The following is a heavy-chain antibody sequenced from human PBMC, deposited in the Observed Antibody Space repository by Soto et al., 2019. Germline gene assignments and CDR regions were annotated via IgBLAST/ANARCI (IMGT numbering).Heavy chain of an antibody. CDR2: ISGSGGST. D-gene: IGHD3-3*01. CDR1: GFTFSSNA. Sequence: GGSLKLSCAAPGFTFSSNAMSWVRQAPGKGLEWVSAISGSGGSTNYADSVKGRFTISRDNSKNTLYLQMNSLRAGDTAVFYFAKDDFWSGRDEYYFDYWGQGTLVTVSS. CDR3: AKDDFWSGRDEYYFDY. J-gene: IGHJ4*02. V-gene: IGHV3-23*01.